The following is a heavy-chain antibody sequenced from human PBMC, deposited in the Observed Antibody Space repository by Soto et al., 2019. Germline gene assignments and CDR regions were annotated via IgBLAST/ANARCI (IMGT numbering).Heavy chain of an antibody. D-gene: IGHD3-3*01. Sequence: SETLSLTCTVSGGSISSGGYCWSWIRQHPGEGLEWIGYIYYSGSTYYNPSLKSRVTISVDTSKNQFSLKLSSVTAADTAVYYCARDRSRNWSGYYGYYYYGMDVWGQGTTVTVSS. CDR1: GGSISSGGYC. V-gene: IGHV4-31*03. CDR2: IYYSGST. J-gene: IGHJ6*02. CDR3: ARDRSRNWSGYYGYYYYGMDV.